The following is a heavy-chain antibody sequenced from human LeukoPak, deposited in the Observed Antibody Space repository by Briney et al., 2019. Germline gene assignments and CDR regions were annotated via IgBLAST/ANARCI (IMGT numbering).Heavy chain of an antibody. CDR1: GYTFTSYY. V-gene: IGHV1-46*01. CDR2: INPSGGST. CDR3: AVPSATMVRGVIGRAFDI. Sequence: ASVKVTCKASGYTFTSYYMHWVRQAPGQGLEWMGIINPSGGSTSYAQKFQGRVTMTRDTSTSTVYMELSSLRSEDTAVYYCAVPSATMVRGVIGRAFDIWGQGTMVTVSS. J-gene: IGHJ3*02. D-gene: IGHD3-10*01.